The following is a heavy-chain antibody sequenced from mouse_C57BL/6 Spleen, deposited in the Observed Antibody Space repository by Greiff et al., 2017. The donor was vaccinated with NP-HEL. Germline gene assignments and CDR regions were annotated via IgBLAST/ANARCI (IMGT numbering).Heavy chain of an antibody. D-gene: IGHD2-1*01. CDR3: APIYYGNYVGWYFDV. J-gene: IGHJ1*03. V-gene: IGHV1-42*01. CDR2: INPSTGGT. Sequence: DVQLQESGPELVKPGASVKISCKASGYSFTGYYMNWVKQSPEKSLEWIGEINPSTGGTTYNQKFKAKATLTVDKSSSTAYMQLKSLTSEDSAEYYCAPIYYGNYVGWYFDVWGTGTTVTVSS. CDR1: GYSFTGYY.